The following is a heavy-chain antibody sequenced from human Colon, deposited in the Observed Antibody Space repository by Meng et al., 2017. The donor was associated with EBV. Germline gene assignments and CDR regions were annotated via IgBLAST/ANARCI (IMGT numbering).Heavy chain of an antibody. V-gene: IGHV4-31*03. J-gene: IGHJ5*01. CDR3: ARASNGSGSPLGESWFDS. CDR1: GASIITGGYY. CDR2: IHSSRIT. D-gene: IGHD3-10*01. Sequence: GLVKPSQTLSLTRNVSGASIITGGYYWSWIHQHPGKGREWSGYIHSSRITYSNPSLRSRLTISVDTSKNQFSLKLSSGTSADTAVYFCARASNGSGSPLGESWFDSWSQGTLVTVFS.